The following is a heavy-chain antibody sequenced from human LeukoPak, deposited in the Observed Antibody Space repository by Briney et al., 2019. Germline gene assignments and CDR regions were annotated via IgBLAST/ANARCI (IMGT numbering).Heavy chain of an antibody. J-gene: IGHJ6*03. CDR1: GFTFSSYA. CDR2: ISGGGVST. Sequence: PGGSLRLSCATSGFTFSSYAMSWVRQAPGKGLEWVSAISGGGVSTYYTDSAKCRFTISRDNSKNTLYLQMHSLRADDTAVYYCAKGWFGESLYYYYMDVWGKGTTVTVSS. D-gene: IGHD3-10*01. V-gene: IGHV3-23*01. CDR3: AKGWFGESLYYYYMDV.